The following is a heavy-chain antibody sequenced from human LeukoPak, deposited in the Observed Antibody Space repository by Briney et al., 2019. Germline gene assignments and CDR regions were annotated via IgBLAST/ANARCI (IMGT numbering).Heavy chain of an antibody. Sequence: ASVKVSCKASGYTFTSYDINWVRQATGQGLEWMGWLNSNSGNTGYAQKLQGRVTMTRNTSISTAYMELSSLRSEDTAVYYCARAFGWLNAFDIWGQGTMVTISS. D-gene: IGHD3-9*01. CDR3: ARAFGWLNAFDI. CDR2: LNSNSGNT. CDR1: GYTFTSYD. J-gene: IGHJ3*02. V-gene: IGHV1-8*01.